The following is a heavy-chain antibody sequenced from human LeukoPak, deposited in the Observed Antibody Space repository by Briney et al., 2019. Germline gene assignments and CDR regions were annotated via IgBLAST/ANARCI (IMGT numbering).Heavy chain of an antibody. D-gene: IGHD2-15*01. Sequence: ASVKVSCKASGYTFTNYYMHWVRQALGQGLEWMGIINPSGGSTSYAQKFQGRVTMTRDTSTSTVYMELSSLRSEDSAVYYCARDTPNCSGGSCYSGDAFDIWGQGTMVTVSS. CDR1: GYTFTNYY. V-gene: IGHV1-46*03. CDR3: ARDTPNCSGGSCYSGDAFDI. J-gene: IGHJ3*02. CDR2: INPSGGST.